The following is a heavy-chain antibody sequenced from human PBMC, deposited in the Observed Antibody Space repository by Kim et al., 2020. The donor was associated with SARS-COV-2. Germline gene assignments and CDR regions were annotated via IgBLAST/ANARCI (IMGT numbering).Heavy chain of an antibody. V-gene: IGHV4-59*08. CDR3: ARQLGYSYGYGFDY. J-gene: IGHJ4*02. D-gene: IGHD5-18*01. Sequence: NPSPKSRVTIPVDTSKNQFSLKLSSVTAADTAVYYCARQLGYSYGYGFDYWGQGTLVTVSS.